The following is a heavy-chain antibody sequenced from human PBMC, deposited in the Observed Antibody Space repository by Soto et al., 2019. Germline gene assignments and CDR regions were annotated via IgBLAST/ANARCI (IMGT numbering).Heavy chain of an antibody. CDR2: ISYDGIDE. J-gene: IGHJ4*02. V-gene: IGHV3-30*03. CDR3: VRDRNEMATVTLGY. Sequence: QVQLLESGGGVVQPGRSLRLSCAASGFTLSSFGLHWVRQAPGKGLEWVAVISYDGIDESYADSVKGRFTISRDNSINTLSLQMNSLRTEDTAAYYCVRDRNEMATVTLGYWGQGTLVTVSS. D-gene: IGHD1-1*01. CDR1: GFTLSSFG.